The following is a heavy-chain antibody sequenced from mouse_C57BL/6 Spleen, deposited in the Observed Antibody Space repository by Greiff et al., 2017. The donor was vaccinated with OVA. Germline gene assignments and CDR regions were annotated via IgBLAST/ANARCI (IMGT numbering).Heavy chain of an antibody. CDR1: GYTFTDYY. CDR3: ARKGYDWYFDV. J-gene: IGHJ1*03. CDR2: IYPGSGNT. Sequence: VKLQESGAELVRPGASVKLSCKASGYTFTDYYINWVKQRPGQGLEWIARIYPGSGNTYYNEKFKGKATLTAEKSSSTAYMQLSSLTSEDSAVYFCARKGYDWYFDVWGTGTTVTVSS. D-gene: IGHD2-2*01. V-gene: IGHV1-76*01.